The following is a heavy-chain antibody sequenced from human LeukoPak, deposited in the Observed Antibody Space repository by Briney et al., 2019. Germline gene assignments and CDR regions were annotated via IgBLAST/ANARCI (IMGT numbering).Heavy chain of an antibody. V-gene: IGHV4-4*07. D-gene: IGHD3-22*01. CDR1: GGSISSYY. CDR3: ARVLVYDSSGYYYPAVGFDP. J-gene: IGHJ5*02. CDR2: IYTSGST. Sequence: SETLSLTCTVSGGSISSYYWSWIRQPAGKGLEWIGRIYTSGSTNCNPSLKSRVTMSVDTSKNQFSLKLSSVTAADTAVYYCARVLVYDSSGYYYPAVGFDPWGQGTLVTVSS.